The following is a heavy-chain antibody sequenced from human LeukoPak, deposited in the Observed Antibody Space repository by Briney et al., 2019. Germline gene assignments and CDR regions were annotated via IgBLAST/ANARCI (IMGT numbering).Heavy chain of an antibody. CDR1: GYTFTGYY. CDR2: INPNSGGT. V-gene: IGHV1-2*06. Sequence: GASVKVSCKASGYTFTGYYMHWVRQAPGQGLEWMGRINPNSGGTNYAQKFQGRVTMTRDTSISTAYMELSRLRSDDTAVYYCARDSYHYDSSGYYYYFDYWGQGTLVTVS. J-gene: IGHJ4*02. D-gene: IGHD3-22*01. CDR3: ARDSYHYDSSGYYYYFDY.